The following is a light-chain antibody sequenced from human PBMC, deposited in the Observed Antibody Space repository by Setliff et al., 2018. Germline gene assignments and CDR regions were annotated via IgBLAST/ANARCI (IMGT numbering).Light chain of an antibody. CDR2: EVS. CDR1: SSDVGVYNS. Sequence: QSALTQPASVSGSLGQSITISCTGTSSDVGVYNSVSWYQQHPGRAPKLMIYEVSNRPSGISSRFSGSKSGNTASLTISGLQAEDEADYYCSSHTTSSTWVFGGGTKGTVL. V-gene: IGLV2-14*01. CDR3: SSHTTSSTWV. J-gene: IGLJ3*02.